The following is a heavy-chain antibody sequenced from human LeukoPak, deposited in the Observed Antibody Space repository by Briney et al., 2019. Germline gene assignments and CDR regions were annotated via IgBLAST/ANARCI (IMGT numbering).Heavy chain of an antibody. CDR2: IYYSGST. Sequence: SETLSLTCTVSGGSISSHYRSWIRQPPGQGLEWIGYIYYSGSTNYNPSLKSRVTISVDTSKNQFSLKLSSVTAADTAVYYCARQPHGDLYYYDSSATSGYGAFDIWGQGTMVTVSS. D-gene: IGHD3-22*01. V-gene: IGHV4-59*11. CDR3: ARQPHGDLYYYDSSATSGYGAFDI. CDR1: GGSISSHY. J-gene: IGHJ3*02.